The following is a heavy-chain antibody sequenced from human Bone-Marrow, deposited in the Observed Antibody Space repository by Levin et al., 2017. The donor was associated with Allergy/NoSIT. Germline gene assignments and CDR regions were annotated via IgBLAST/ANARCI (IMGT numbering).Heavy chain of an antibody. D-gene: IGHD2-2*01. J-gene: IGHJ4*02. CDR2: ISRSSSTI. Sequence: SGGSLRLSCAASGFTFSRYSMNWVRQAPGRGLEWVSYISRSSSTISYADSVKGRFTISRDNAKNSLYLQMNSLRDEATAVYYCARPDCSGTSCYYFYDSWGQGTLVTVSS. CDR3: ARPDCSGTSCYYFYDS. V-gene: IGHV3-48*02. CDR1: GFTFSRYS.